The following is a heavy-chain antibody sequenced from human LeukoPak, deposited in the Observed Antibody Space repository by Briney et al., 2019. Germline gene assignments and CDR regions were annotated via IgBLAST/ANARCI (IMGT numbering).Heavy chain of an antibody. V-gene: IGHV4-30-2*02. CDR1: GGSISSGGYY. CDR2: IYHSGST. J-gene: IGHJ4*02. D-gene: IGHD2-15*01. Sequence: SETLSLTCTVSGGSISSGGYYWSWIRQPPGKGLEWIGYIYHSGSTYYNPSLKSRVTISVDRSKNQFSLKLSSVTAADTAVYYCARFPRYCSGGSCYSDDYWGQGTLVTVSS. CDR3: ARFPRYCSGGSCYSDDY.